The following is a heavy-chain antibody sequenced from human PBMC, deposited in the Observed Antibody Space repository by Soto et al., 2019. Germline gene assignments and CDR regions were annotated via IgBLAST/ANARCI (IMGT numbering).Heavy chain of an antibody. Sequence: GGSLRLSCAASGFTFSSYGMHWVRQAPGKGLEWVAVIWYDGSNKYYADSVKGRFTISRDNSKNTLYLQMNSLRAEDTAVYYCARELHDYGDYDEDYYYYYMDVWGKGTTVTVSS. CDR1: GFTFSSYG. V-gene: IGHV3-33*01. D-gene: IGHD4-17*01. CDR3: ARELHDYGDYDEDYYYYYMDV. CDR2: IWYDGSNK. J-gene: IGHJ6*03.